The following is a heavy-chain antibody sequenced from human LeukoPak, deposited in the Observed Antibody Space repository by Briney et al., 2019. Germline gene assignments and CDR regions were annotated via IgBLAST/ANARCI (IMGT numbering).Heavy chain of an antibody. CDR1: GFIFGKYA. CDR3: ARYLRDSGTSRVTPDH. V-gene: IGHV3-23*01. CDR2: IGSGGVDT. Sequence: GGSLRLSCGASGFIFGKYAMSWVRQAPGKGLEWVSGIGSGGVDTIYADSVKGRFTISRDNSKNTLSLRMGSLRADDTAIYFCARYLRDSGTSRVTPDHWGQGTLLTVSS. D-gene: IGHD2-2*01. J-gene: IGHJ4*02.